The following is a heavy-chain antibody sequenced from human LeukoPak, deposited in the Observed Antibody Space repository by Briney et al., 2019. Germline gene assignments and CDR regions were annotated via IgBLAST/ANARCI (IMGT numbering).Heavy chain of an antibody. CDR1: GFTFNTYA. CDR3: ARDWPTIAAAGTIPEYFQH. V-gene: IGHV3-23*01. Sequence: GGSLRLSCAASGFTFNTYAMSWVRLAPGKGLEWVAAISASVGSAYYADSVKGRFTISRDNAKNSLYLQLNSLRAEDTAVYYCARDWPTIAAAGTIPEYFQHWGQGTLVTVSS. J-gene: IGHJ1*01. CDR2: ISASVGSA. D-gene: IGHD6-13*01.